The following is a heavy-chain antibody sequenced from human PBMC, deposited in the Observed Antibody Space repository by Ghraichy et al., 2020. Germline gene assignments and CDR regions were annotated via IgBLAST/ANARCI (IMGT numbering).Heavy chain of an antibody. J-gene: IGHJ6*02. Sequence: VSCKASGGTFSTYTISWVRQAPGQGLQWIGRIISTVGITKDAQKFQGRVTITADKSTSTAYMELSSLTSEDTAVYYCAREGPVTTVHYYNAMDVWGQGTTVTVSS. CDR1: GGTFSTYT. CDR3: AREGPVTTVHYYNAMDV. V-gene: IGHV1-69*04. CDR2: IISTVGIT. D-gene: IGHD4-17*01.